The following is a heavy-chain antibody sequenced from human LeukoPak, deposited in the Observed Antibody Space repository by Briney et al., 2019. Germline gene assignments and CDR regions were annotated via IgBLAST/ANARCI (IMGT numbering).Heavy chain of an antibody. CDR3: ARSDIGYAYFDY. V-gene: IGHV1-69*13. J-gene: IGHJ4*02. CDR1: GDTFTSYG. D-gene: IGHD5-18*01. CDR2: IIPIFGTA. Sequence: ASVKVSCKASGDTFTSYGISWVRQAPGQGLECMGGIIPIFGTANYAQKFQGRVTITADESTSTAYMELSSLRSEDTAVYYCARSDIGYAYFDYWGQGTLVTVSS.